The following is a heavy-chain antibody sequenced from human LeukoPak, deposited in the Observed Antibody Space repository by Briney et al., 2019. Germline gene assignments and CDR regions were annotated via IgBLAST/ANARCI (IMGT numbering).Heavy chain of an antibody. D-gene: IGHD6-19*01. Sequence: GGSLRLSCAASGFTFSSYVMHWVRQAPGKGLEWVAVISYDGSNKYYADSVKGRFTISRDNSKNTLYLQMNSLRAEDTAVYYCASGYSSGWFPGAFDYWGQGTLVTVSS. CDR3: ASGYSSGWFPGAFDY. V-gene: IGHV3-30-3*01. J-gene: IGHJ4*02. CDR2: ISYDGSNK. CDR1: GFTFSSYV.